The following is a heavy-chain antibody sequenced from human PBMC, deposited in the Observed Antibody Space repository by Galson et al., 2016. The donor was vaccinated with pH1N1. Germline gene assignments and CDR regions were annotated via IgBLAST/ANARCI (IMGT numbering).Heavy chain of an antibody. J-gene: IGHJ6*02. Sequence: SLRLSCAASGFSFSNYGMHWVRQAPGKGPEWVAVISFDGTNKNYADSVKGRVTISRDNSKNTLFLLLDSLRSEDTAVYYCAKDRPQMMLRYFDWLLGDAMDVWGQGTTVTVSS. CDR2: ISFDGTNK. D-gene: IGHD3-9*01. CDR1: GFSFSNYG. V-gene: IGHV3-30*18. CDR3: AKDRPQMMLRYFDWLLGDAMDV.